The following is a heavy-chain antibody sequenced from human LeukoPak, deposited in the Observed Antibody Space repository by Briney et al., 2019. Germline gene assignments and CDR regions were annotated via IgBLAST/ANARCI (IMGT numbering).Heavy chain of an antibody. D-gene: IGHD3-22*01. CDR2: IIPIFGTA. CDR3: ARAPLPYYYDSSGYSGYFDY. V-gene: IGHV1-69*05. CDR1: GGTFSSYA. J-gene: IGHJ4*02. Sequence: ASVKVSCKASGGTFSSYAISWVRQAPGQGLEWMGGIIPIFGTANYAQKFQGRVTITTDESTSTAYMELSSLRSEDTAVYYCARAPLPYYYDSSGYSGYFDYWGQGTLVTVSS.